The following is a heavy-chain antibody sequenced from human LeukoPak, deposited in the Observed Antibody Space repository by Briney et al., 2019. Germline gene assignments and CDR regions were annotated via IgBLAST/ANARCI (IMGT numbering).Heavy chain of an antibody. CDR1: GGTFSSYA. J-gene: IGHJ5*02. CDR3: ARDSAGSNWFDP. Sequence: ASVKVSCRASGGTFSSYAISCVRQAPGQGLEWMGGIIPIFGTANYAQKFQGRVTITTDESTSTAYMELSSVRSEDTAVYYCARDSAGSNWFDPWGQGTLVTVSS. V-gene: IGHV1-69*05. D-gene: IGHD1-26*01. CDR2: IIPIFGTA.